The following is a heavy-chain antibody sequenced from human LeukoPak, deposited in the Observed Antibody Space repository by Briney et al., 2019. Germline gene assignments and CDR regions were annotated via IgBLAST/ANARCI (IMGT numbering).Heavy chain of an antibody. D-gene: IGHD3-22*01. CDR3: ARDLYYYDSSSWSYFQH. CDR1: GFTFSSYS. J-gene: IGHJ1*01. CDR2: ISSSSSTI. V-gene: IGHV3-48*01. Sequence: PGRSLRLSCAASGFTFSSYSMNWVRQAPGKGLEWVSYISSSSSTIYYADSVKGRFTISRDNAKNSLYLQMNSLRAEDTAVYYCARDLYYYDSSSWSYFQHWGQGTLATVSS.